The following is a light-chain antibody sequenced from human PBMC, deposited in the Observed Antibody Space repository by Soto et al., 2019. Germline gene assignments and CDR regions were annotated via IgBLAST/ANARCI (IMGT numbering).Light chain of an antibody. V-gene: IGLV2-14*01. CDR2: DVS. CDR1: SSDVGGYNY. Sequence: QSALTQPASVSGSPGQSITISCTGTSSDVGGYNYVSWYQQHPGKAPKLMIYDVSNRPSGVSNRFSGSKSGNTASLTISGLKDEEEADYYCSSYTSSMANVFGTGTKLTVL. J-gene: IGLJ1*01. CDR3: SSYTSSMANV.